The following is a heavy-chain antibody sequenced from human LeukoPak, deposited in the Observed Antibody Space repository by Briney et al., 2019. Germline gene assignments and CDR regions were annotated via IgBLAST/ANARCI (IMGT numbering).Heavy chain of an antibody. CDR2: ISSGSSFM. V-gene: IGHV3-21*01. CDR1: GFTFSRYS. D-gene: IGHD3-22*01. CDR3: ARDYYDSSGSSWFDP. J-gene: IGHJ5*02. Sequence: GGSLSLSCAASGFTFSRYSMNWVRQAPGKGLGWVSSISSGSSFMYYADSVKGRFTISRDNAKNSLYLQMNSLRAKDTALYYCARDYYDSSGSSWFDPWGQGTLVTVSS.